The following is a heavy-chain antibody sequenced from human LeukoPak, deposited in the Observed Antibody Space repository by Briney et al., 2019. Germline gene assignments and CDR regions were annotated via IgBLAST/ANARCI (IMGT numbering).Heavy chain of an antibody. V-gene: IGHV4-59*01. CDR3: AREAVDTAMIYDY. CDR1: GGSISSYY. CDR2: IYYSGST. D-gene: IGHD5-18*01. J-gene: IGHJ4*02. Sequence: SETLSLTCTVSGGSISSYYWSSIRQPPGKGLEWIGYIYYSGSTNYNPSLKSRVTISVDTSKNQFSLKLSSVTAADTAVYYCAREAVDTAMIYDYWGQGTLVTVSS.